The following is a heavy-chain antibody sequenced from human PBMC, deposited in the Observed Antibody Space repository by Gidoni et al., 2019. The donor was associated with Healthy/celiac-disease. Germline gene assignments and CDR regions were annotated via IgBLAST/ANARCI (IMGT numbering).Heavy chain of an antibody. CDR1: GFTFRSYA. Sequence: QVQLVESGGGVVQPGRSLRLSCAAPGFTFRSYAMHWVRQAPGKGLEWVAVISYDGSNKYYADSVKGRFTISRDNSKNTLYLQMNSLRAEDTAVYYCASLIGCSSTSCSDYWGQGTLVTVSS. CDR2: ISYDGSNK. CDR3: ASLIGCSSTSCSDY. V-gene: IGHV3-30*04. D-gene: IGHD2-2*01. J-gene: IGHJ4*02.